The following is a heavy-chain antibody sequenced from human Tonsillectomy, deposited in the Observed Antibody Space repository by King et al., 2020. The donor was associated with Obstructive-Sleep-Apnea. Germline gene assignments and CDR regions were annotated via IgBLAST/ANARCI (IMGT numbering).Heavy chain of an antibody. CDR2: LSGSGDNT. Sequence: VQLVESGGGLEQPGGSLRLSCAASVFSFSSYAMSWARQAPGKGLQWVSSLSGSGDNTYYADSVKGRFTISRDNSSNTLSLQMNSLSAEDTAVYYCAKSSYDYVWGTIDYWGQGTLVTVSS. D-gene: IGHD3-16*01. J-gene: IGHJ4*02. V-gene: IGHV3-23*04. CDR1: VFSFSSYA. CDR3: AKSSYDYVWGTIDY.